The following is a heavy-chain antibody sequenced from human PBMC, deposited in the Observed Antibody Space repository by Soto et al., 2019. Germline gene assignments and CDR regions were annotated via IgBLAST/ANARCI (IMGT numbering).Heavy chain of an antibody. D-gene: IGHD3-10*01. Sequence: EVQLVESGGGLVQPGGSLKLSCATSGFTFSGFWMHWVRQAPGKGLEWVANIKGDGSEKYYVDSVEGRFTVSRDNSKNTLHLEMNRVRAEETDVYSCAAGFPPDYWGKGTLVTVSS. CDR2: IKGDGSEK. V-gene: IGHV3-7*01. CDR1: GFTFSGFW. CDR3: AAGFPPDY. J-gene: IGHJ4*02.